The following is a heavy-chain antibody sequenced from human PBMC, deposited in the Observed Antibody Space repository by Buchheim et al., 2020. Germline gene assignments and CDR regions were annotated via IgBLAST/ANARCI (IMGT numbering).Heavy chain of an antibody. V-gene: IGHV3-23*01. D-gene: IGHD4-17*01. CDR2: ISGVSITT. CDR3: AKATYTYGTGYLDY. J-gene: IGHJ4*02. CDR1: GFIFSSYA. Sequence: EVQLLESGGGLVQPGESLRLSCAAPGFIFSSYAMSWVRQAPGKGLEWVSAISGVSITTYYADSVKGRFTISRDDSKSTLYLQMNSLRVEDTAVYYCAKATYTYGTGYLDYWGQGTL.